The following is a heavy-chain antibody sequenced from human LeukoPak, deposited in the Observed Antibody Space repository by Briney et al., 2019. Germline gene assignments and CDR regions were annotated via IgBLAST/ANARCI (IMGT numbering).Heavy chain of an antibody. Sequence: ASVKVSCKASGYTFTSYGISWVRQAPGQGLEWMGWISAYNGNTSYAQKLQGRVTMTTDTSTSTAYMELRSLRSDDTAVYYCARESQTYYDFWSGPRGFDPWGQGTLVTVSS. V-gene: IGHV1-18*01. CDR1: GYTFTSYG. J-gene: IGHJ5*02. CDR2: ISAYNGNT. D-gene: IGHD3-3*01. CDR3: ARESQTYYDFWSGPRGFDP.